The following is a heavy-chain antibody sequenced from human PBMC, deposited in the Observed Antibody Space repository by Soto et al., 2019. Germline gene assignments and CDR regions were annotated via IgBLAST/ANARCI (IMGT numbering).Heavy chain of an antibody. Sequence: GGSLRLSCAASGFTFSSYSMNWVRQAPGKGLEWVSSISSSSSYIYYADSVKGRFTIPRDNAKNSLYLQMNSLRAEDTAVYYCAHPAYYDFWSGYSDAFDIWGQGTMVTVSS. CDR3: AHPAYYDFWSGYSDAFDI. CDR1: GFTFSSYS. CDR2: ISSSSSYI. V-gene: IGHV3-21*01. D-gene: IGHD3-3*01. J-gene: IGHJ3*02.